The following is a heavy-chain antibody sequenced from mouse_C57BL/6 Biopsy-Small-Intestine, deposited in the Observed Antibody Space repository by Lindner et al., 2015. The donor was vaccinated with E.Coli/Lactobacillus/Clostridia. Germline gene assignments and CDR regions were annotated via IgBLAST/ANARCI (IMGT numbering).Heavy chain of an antibody. Sequence: VQLQESGPELVKPGASVKISCKASGYSFTDHNMNWVKQSNGKSLEWIGIINPRSGNTYYNEKFKGKATLTADKSSSTAYMELRSLTSEDSAVYYCATITTVVESYWYFDVWGTGTTVTVSS. J-gene: IGHJ1*03. CDR2: INPRSGNT. D-gene: IGHD1-1*01. CDR1: GYSFTDHN. CDR3: ATITTVVESYWYFDV. V-gene: IGHV1-39*01.